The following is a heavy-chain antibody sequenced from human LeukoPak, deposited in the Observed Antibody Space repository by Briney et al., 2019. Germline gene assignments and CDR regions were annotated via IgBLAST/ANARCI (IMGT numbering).Heavy chain of an antibody. CDR3: ARAYYYDSSGYYYDRFYYYYYMDV. D-gene: IGHD3-22*01. V-gene: IGHV1-2*02. J-gene: IGHJ6*03. CDR2: INPNSGGT. Sequence: ASVKVSCKASGYTFTGYYIHWVRQAPGQGLEWMGWINPNSGGTNYAQKFQGRVTMTRDTSISTAYMELSRLRSDDTAVYYCARAYYYDSSGYYYDRFYYYYYMDVWGKGTTLTVSS. CDR1: GYTFTGYY.